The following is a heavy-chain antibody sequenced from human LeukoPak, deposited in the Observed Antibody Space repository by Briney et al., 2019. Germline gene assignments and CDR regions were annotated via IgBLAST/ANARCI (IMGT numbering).Heavy chain of an antibody. CDR2: IYYSGST. CDR3: ARQGGSIWDFDY. V-gene: IGHV4-59*08. CDR1: GGSISSYY. J-gene: IGHJ4*02. D-gene: IGHD6-13*01. Sequence: SETLSLTCTVSGGSISSYYWSWIRQPPGKGLEWIGYIYYSGSTNYNPSLKSRVTISVDTSKNQFSLKLSSVTAADTVVYYCARQGGSIWDFDYWGQGTLVTVSS.